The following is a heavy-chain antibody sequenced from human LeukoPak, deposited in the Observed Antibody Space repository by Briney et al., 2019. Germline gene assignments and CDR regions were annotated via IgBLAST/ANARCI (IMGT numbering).Heavy chain of an antibody. CDR1: GGSISSYY. CDR2: IYYSGST. CDR3: ARLPTYCSGGSCSGFDY. Sequence: SETLSLTCTVSGGSISSYYWSWIRQPPGKGLEWIGYIYYSGSTNYNPSLKSRVTISVDTSKNQFSLKLSSVTAADTAVYYCARLPTYCSGGSCSGFDYWGQGTLVTVSS. D-gene: IGHD2-15*01. J-gene: IGHJ4*02. V-gene: IGHV4-59*12.